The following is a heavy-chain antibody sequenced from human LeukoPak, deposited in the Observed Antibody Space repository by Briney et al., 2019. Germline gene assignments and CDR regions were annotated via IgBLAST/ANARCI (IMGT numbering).Heavy chain of an antibody. CDR3: AREGVAARLDY. Sequence: SETLSLTCTVSGGSISSYYWSWIRQPPGKGLEWIGYIYYSGSTYYNPSLKSRVTISVDTSKNQFSLKLSSVTAADTAVYYCAREGVAARLDYWGQGTLVTVSS. J-gene: IGHJ4*02. CDR1: GGSISSYY. V-gene: IGHV4-59*01. D-gene: IGHD6-13*01. CDR2: IYYSGST.